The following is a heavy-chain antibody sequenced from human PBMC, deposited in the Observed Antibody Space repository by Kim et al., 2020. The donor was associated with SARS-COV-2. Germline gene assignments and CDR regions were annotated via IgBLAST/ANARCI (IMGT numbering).Heavy chain of an antibody. CDR3: ARVRRDGHNYFDY. CDR2: IYYSGST. J-gene: IGHJ4*02. V-gene: IGHV4-61*01. CDR1: GDSVSSGTYY. Sequence: SETLSLTCTVSGDSVSSGTYYWSWIRQPPGKGLELIGYIYYSGSTNYNPSLRSRVTISVDTSNNQLSLKLSSVTAADTAVYYCARVRRDGHNYFDYWGQGALVTVSS.